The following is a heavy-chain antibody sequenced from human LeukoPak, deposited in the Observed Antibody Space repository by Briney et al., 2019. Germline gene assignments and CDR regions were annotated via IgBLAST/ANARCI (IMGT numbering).Heavy chain of an antibody. CDR1: GFTVSSNY. V-gene: IGHV3-53*01. D-gene: IGHD6-13*01. Sequence: GGSLRLSCTVSGFTVSSNYMTWVRQAPGKGLEWVSVIYSDGTTYNADSVKGRFTISRDNSKNTLYLQINSLRAEDTAVYYCARGIATAGTGLFNWGQGTLLTVSS. J-gene: IGHJ4*02. CDR2: IYSDGTT. CDR3: ARGIATAGTGLFN.